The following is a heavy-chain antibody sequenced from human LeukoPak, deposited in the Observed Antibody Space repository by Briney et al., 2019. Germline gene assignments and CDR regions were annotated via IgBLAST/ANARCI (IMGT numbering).Heavy chain of an antibody. V-gene: IGHV3-7*01. J-gene: IGHJ3*02. CDR1: GFTFSSYW. Sequence: PGGSLRLSCAASGFTFSSYWMSWVRQAPGKGLEWVANIKQDGSEKYYVDSVEGRFTISRDNAKNSLYLQMNSLRAEDTAVYYCARDQPSTGLDAFDIWGQGTMVTASS. D-gene: IGHD4-17*01. CDR2: IKQDGSEK. CDR3: ARDQPSTGLDAFDI.